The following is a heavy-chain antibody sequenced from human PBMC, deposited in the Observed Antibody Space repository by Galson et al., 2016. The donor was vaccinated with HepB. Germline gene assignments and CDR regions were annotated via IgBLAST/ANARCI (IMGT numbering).Heavy chain of an antibody. CDR3: VRKRYYYENKKGWFDL. Sequence: SLRLSCAASGFSLSSYWMSWVRQAPGKGLEWVASIEQSERERDYVDSVKGRLTIFRDNAKNALYLQMNSLRVEDTAVYHCVRKRYYYENKKGWFDLWGQGALVTVSS. CDR1: GFSLSSYW. CDR2: IEQSERER. D-gene: IGHD3-22*01. J-gene: IGHJ5*02. V-gene: IGHV3-7*03.